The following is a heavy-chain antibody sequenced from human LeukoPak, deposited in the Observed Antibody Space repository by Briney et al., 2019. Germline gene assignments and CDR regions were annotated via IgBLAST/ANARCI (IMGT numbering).Heavy chain of an antibody. D-gene: IGHD4-17*01. Sequence: GGSLRLSCAASGFTFRSNWMSWVRQAPGKGLEWVAKINQDGSQTKYVDSVKGRFTISRDNAKNSLHLQMNSLRADDTAVYYCAEYNDYDFDYWGQGTLVTVSP. J-gene: IGHJ4*02. CDR1: GFTFRSNW. CDR2: INQDGSQT. V-gene: IGHV3-7*01. CDR3: AEYNDYDFDY.